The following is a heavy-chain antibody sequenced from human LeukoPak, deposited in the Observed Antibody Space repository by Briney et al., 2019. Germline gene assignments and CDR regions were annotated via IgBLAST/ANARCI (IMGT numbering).Heavy chain of an antibody. CDR3: ARADYDILTALADY. V-gene: IGHV3-30*04. J-gene: IGHJ4*02. D-gene: IGHD3-9*01. CDR2: ISYDGSNK. Sequence: SGGSLRLSCAASGFTFSSYAMHWVRQAPGKGLEWVAVISYDGSNKYYADSVKGRFTISRDNSKNTLYLQMNSLRAEDTAVYYCARADYDILTALADYWGQGTLVTVSS. CDR1: GFTFSSYA.